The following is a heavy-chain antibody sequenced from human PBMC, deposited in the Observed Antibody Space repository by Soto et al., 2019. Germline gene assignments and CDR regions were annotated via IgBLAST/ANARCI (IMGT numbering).Heavy chain of an antibody. V-gene: IGHV1-2*02. D-gene: IGHD3-16*01. CDR2: ISPNSGGT. J-gene: IGHJ4*02. Sequence: ASVKVSCKASGYTFTGYYIHWVRLAPGQGLEWMGEISPNSGGTKYAQKFQGRVTMTRDTSITTVYMDLSNLSPDDTAVYYCGKGRSGEVDVFYWGQGTLVTVSS. CDR3: GKGRSGEVDVFY. CDR1: GYTFTGYY.